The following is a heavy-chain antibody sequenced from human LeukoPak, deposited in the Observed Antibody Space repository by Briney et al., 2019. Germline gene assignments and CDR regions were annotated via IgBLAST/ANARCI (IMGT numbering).Heavy chain of an antibody. CDR3: ARHHIAARLSFDY. CDR1: GGSISSGGYY. Sequence: PSQTLSLTCTVSGGSISSGGYYWSWIRQHPGKGLEWIGYIYYSGSTYYNPSLKSRVTISVDTSKNQFSLKLSSVTAADTAVYYCARHHIAARLSFDYWGQGTLVTVSS. CDR2: IYYSGST. V-gene: IGHV4-31*03. J-gene: IGHJ4*02. D-gene: IGHD6-6*01.